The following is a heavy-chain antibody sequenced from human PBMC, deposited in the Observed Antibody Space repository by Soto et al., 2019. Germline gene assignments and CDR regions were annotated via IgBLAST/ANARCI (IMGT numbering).Heavy chain of an antibody. J-gene: IGHJ2*01. Sequence: QEQLVESGGGVVRPGKSLRLSCAASGFNFTYNAMHWVRQAPGKGLEWVAVISFNGRKKFYARSVKGRFTISRDNSKNTLYLQINNLGPGDTAVYYCARDWLRRDDILTPSWNFNLWGQGTLVTAS. D-gene: IGHD3-9*01. CDR1: GFNFTYNA. CDR3: ARDWLRRDDILTPSWNFNL. V-gene: IGHV3-30*04. CDR2: ISFNGRKK.